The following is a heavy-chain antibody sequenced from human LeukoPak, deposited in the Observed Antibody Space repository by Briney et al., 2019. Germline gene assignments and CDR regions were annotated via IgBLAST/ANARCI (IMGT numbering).Heavy chain of an antibody. CDR1: GYTFTSYG. J-gene: IGHJ4*02. D-gene: IGHD3-16*01. Sequence: ASVKVSCKASGYTFTSYGISWVRQAPGQGLEWMGWINPNSGDANYAQKFQGRVTMTRDTSISTAYMELSRLRSDDTAVYYCARVRYRLAETYIDYWGQGTLVTVSS. CDR3: ARVRYRLAETYIDY. V-gene: IGHV1-2*02. CDR2: INPNSGDA.